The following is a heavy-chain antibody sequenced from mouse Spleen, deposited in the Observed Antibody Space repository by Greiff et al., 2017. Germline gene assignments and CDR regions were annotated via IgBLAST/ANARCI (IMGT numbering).Heavy chain of an antibody. CDR2: IYPGDSDT. D-gene: IGHD2-3*01. Sequence: QVQLKESGAELVRPGSSVKISCKASGYAFSSYWMNWVKQRPGQGLEWIGQIYPGDSDTNYNGKFKGKATLTADKSSSTAYMQLSSLTSEDSAVYFCARFYDGYYPAWFAYWGQGTLVTVSA. V-gene: IGHV1-80*01. J-gene: IGHJ3*01. CDR1: GYAFSSYW. CDR3: ARFYDGYYPAWFAY.